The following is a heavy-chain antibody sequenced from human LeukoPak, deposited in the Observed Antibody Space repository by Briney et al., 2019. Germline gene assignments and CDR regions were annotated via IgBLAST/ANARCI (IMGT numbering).Heavy chain of an antibody. CDR2: ITGDGGGI. CDR1: GFTFHDYA. D-gene: IGHD5-12*01. V-gene: IGHV3-43*02. CDR3: AKDREHTGYDS. Sequence: GGSLRLSCAASGFTFHDYAMHWVRQAPGKGLEWVSFITGDGGGIYYADSVKGRFTISRDNSKNSPYLQMNSLRTEDTALYYCAKDREHTGYDSWGQGTLVTVSS. J-gene: IGHJ5*02.